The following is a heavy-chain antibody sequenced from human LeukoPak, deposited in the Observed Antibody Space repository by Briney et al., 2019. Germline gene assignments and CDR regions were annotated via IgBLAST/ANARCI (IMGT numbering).Heavy chain of an antibody. D-gene: IGHD1-14*01. V-gene: IGHV1-69*13. CDR3: ARGEDTRSPTMGNWFDP. Sequence: GASVKVSCKASGDTFSSYAISWVRQAPGQGLEWMGGIIPIFGTANYAQKFQGRVTITADESTSTAYMELSSLRSEDTAVYYCARGEDTRSPTMGNWFDPWGQGTLVTVSS. CDR2: IIPIFGTA. J-gene: IGHJ5*02. CDR1: GDTFSSYA.